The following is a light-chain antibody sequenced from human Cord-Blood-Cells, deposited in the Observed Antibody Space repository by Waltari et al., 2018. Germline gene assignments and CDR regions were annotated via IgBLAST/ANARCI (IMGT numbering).Light chain of an antibody. Sequence: SYVLTQPPSLSVAPGKTPRITCGGNNIGRKSVHWYQQKPGQAPVLVVYDDSDRPSGIPERFSGSNSGNTATLTISRVEAGDEADYYCQVWDSSSDHPVFGGGTKLTVL. V-gene: IGLV3-21*03. J-gene: IGLJ2*01. CDR2: DDS. CDR1: NIGRKS. CDR3: QVWDSSSDHPV.